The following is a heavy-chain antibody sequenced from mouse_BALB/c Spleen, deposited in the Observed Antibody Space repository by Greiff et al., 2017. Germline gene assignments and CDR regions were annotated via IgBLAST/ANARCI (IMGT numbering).Heavy chain of an antibody. V-gene: IGHV1S33*01. CDR1: GYTFTSYD. CDR3: ARSGTTVYAMDY. Sequence: SGPELVKPGALVKISCKASGYTFTSYDINWVKQRPGQGLEWIGWIYPGDGSTKYNEKFKGKATLTADKSSSTAYMQLSSLTSENSAVYFCARSGTTVYAMDYWGQGTSVTVSS. J-gene: IGHJ4*01. D-gene: IGHD1-1*01. CDR2: IYPGDGST.